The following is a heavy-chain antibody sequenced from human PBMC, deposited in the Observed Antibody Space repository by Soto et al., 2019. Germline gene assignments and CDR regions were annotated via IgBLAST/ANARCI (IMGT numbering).Heavy chain of an antibody. Sequence: PGGSLRLSCAASGFTFDDYTMHWVRQAPGKGLEWVSLISWDGGSTYYADSVKGRFTISRDNSKNSLYLQMNSLSTEDTALYYCAKEGIAAAGMFDYWGQGTLVIVSS. V-gene: IGHV3-43*01. J-gene: IGHJ4*02. D-gene: IGHD6-13*01. CDR3: AKEGIAAAGMFDY. CDR2: ISWDGGST. CDR1: GFTFDDYT.